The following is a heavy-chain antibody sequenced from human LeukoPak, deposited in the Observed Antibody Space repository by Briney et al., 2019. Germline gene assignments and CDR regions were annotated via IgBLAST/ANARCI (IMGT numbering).Heavy chain of an antibody. D-gene: IGHD4-17*01. CDR2: IIPIFGTA. CDR1: GGTFSSYA. CDR3: ARTSVTTGPHCYYYGMDV. V-gene: IGHV1-69*13. J-gene: IGHJ6*02. Sequence: GASVKVSCKASGGTFSSYAISWVRQAPGQGLEWMGGIIPIFGTANYAQKFQGRVTITADESASTAYMELSSLRSEDTAVYYCARTSVTTGPHCYYYGMDVWGQGTTVTVSS.